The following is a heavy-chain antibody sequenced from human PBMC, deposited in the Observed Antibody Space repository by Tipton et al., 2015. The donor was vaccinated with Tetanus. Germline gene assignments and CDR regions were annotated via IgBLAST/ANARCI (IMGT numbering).Heavy chain of an antibody. CDR2: ISGSGGST. CDR1: GFTFSSYA. Sequence: SLRLSCAASGFTFSSYAMSWVRQAPGKGLEWVSAISGSGGSTYYADSVKGRFTISRDNSKNTLYLQMNSLRAEDTAVYYCAKRGEYSSSWYRSYFDYWGQGTLVTVSS. D-gene: IGHD6-13*01. J-gene: IGHJ4*02. V-gene: IGHV3-23*01. CDR3: AKRGEYSSSWYRSYFDY.